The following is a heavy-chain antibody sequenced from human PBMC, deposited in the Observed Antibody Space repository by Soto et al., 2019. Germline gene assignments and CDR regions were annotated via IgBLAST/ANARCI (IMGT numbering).Heavy chain of an antibody. Sequence: SETLSLTCAVSGGSISSGGYSWSWIRQPPGKGLEWIGYIYHSGSTYYNPSLKSRVTISVDRSKNQFSLKLSSVTAADTAVYYCVRDMQLWRLDSWGQGTLVTVSS. CDR2: IYHSGST. J-gene: IGHJ4*02. V-gene: IGHV4-30-2*01. D-gene: IGHD2-21*01. CDR1: GGSISSGGYS. CDR3: VRDMQLWRLDS.